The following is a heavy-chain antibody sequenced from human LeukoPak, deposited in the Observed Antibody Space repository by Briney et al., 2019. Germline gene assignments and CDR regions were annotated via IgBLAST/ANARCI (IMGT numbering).Heavy chain of an antibody. J-gene: IGHJ5*02. CDR1: GFTFSSYS. CDR2: ISFNGNEK. CDR3: ARDRSTTSKFFDP. V-gene: IGHV3-30*03. D-gene: IGHD1-1*01. Sequence: GGSLRLSCAASGFTFSSYSMNWVRQAPGKGLEWVAFISFNGNEKKYGGSVKGRFTISRDNSNNMLYLQMTGLRFDDTAVYYCARDRSTTSKFFDPWGQGTLVTVSS.